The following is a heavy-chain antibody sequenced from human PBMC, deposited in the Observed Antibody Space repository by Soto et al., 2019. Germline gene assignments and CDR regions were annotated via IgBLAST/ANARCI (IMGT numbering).Heavy chain of an antibody. D-gene: IGHD3-3*01. Sequence: GGSLRLSCAGSGFTFSNAWMSWVRQAPGKGLEWVGRIKSKTDGGTTGYAAPVKGRFTISRDDSKNTLYLQMNSLKTEDTAVYYCTTIRGITIFGVVITNDYWGQGTLVTVSS. CDR3: TTIRGITIFGVVITNDY. CDR1: GFTFSNAW. V-gene: IGHV3-15*01. J-gene: IGHJ4*02. CDR2: IKSKTDGGTT.